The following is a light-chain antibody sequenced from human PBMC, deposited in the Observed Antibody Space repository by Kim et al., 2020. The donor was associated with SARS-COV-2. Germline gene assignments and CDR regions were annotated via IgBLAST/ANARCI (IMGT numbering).Light chain of an antibody. CDR3: CSYAGRYTYV. Sequence: GQSVTSSCTGTSSDVGGYYYVSWYQQHPGKAPKVMIYDVSKRPSGVPDRFSGSKSGNTASLTISGLQGEDEADYYCCSYAGRYTYVFGTGTKVTVL. V-gene: IGLV2-11*03. J-gene: IGLJ1*01. CDR2: DVS. CDR1: SSDVGGYYY.